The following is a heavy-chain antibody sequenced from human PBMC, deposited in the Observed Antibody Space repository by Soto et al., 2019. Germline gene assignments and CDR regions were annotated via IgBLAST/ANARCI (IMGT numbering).Heavy chain of an antibody. CDR1: GFTFSNYW. CDR3: ARGDCIGGTCYSLAVSFYCYIYV. CDR2: INSDGSVS. D-gene: IGHD2-15*01. V-gene: IGHV3-74*02. Sequence: EVQLVESGGGLVQPGGSLRLSCAASGFTFSNYWMYWVRQAPGKGLEWVSRINSDGSVSSSADSVKGRLTIPRDNVNNSLYLQMDSLRAEDTAAYFGARGDCIGGTCYSLAVSFYCYIYVWGKGTTVTFFS. J-gene: IGHJ6*03.